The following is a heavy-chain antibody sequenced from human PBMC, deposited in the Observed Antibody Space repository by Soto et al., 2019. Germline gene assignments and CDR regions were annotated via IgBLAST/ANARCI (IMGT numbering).Heavy chain of an antibody. CDR1: GFTFSNYP. D-gene: IGHD3-22*01. CDR2: ISPTGSTT. V-gene: IGHV3-23*01. J-gene: IGHJ4*02. Sequence: EVQLLESGGGLVQPGGSLRLSCEASGFTFSNYPMTWVRQAPGKGLEWASGISPTGSTTYYADSVKGRSTISRDNSKNTLYLQMDSLRAEDSAMYYCAKSGPAGLKMIVVVWTDMYYSDYWGQGTLVTVSS. CDR3: AKSGPAGLKMIVVVWTDMYYSDY.